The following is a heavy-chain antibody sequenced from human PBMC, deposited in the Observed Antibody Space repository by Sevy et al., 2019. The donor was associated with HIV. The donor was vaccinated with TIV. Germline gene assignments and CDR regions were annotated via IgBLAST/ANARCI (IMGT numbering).Heavy chain of an antibody. CDR1: GFTFDDYA. D-gene: IGHD3-10*01. CDR3: ASSHSGSGSYLGLNYYYGMDV. Sequence: GGSLRLSCAASGFTFDDYAMHWVRQAPGKGLEWVSGISWNSGSIGYADSVKGRFTISRENAKNSLYLQMNSLRAEDTALYYCASSHSGSGSYLGLNYYYGMDVWGQGTTVTVSS. CDR2: ISWNSGSI. V-gene: IGHV3-9*01. J-gene: IGHJ6*02.